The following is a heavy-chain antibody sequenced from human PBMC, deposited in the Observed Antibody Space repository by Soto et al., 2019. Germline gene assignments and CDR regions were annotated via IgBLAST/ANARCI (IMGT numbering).Heavy chain of an antibody. Sequence: EVQLLESGGGLVQPGGSLRLSCTASGLTFSSYAMSWVRQAPGKGLEWVSAMSGSGDNTYHADSVKGRFTIYRDNSNNPRYLQMNSLRVEDKAIYYCARGGGLGDLLRHFDCWGQGTLVTVSS. J-gene: IGHJ4*02. CDR1: GLTFSSYA. D-gene: IGHD3-16*01. V-gene: IGHV3-23*01. CDR2: MSGSGDNT. CDR3: ARGGGLGDLLRHFDC.